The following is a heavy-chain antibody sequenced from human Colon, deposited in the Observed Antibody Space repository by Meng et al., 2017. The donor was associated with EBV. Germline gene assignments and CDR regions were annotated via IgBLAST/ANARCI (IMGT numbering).Heavy chain of an antibody. V-gene: IGHV4-4*02. CDR1: GTSISTSNW. CDR3: ARDGGVTHIP. J-gene: IGHJ5*02. CDR2: IYHNGQT. D-gene: IGHD2-8*02. Sequence: QVQRQDRGPGLVTPSQSLSLTGAVSGTSISTSNWWSWIRQSPGEGLEWIGAIYHNGQTNYNPSLKSRVSMSVDESKNEFSLNLKSVTAADTAVYYCARDGGVTHIPWGQGVLVTVSS.